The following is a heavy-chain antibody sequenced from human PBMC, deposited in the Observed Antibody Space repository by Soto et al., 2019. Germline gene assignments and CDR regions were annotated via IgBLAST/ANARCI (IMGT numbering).Heavy chain of an antibody. D-gene: IGHD2-8*01. V-gene: IGHV1-3*01. CDR2: IIVSHGSP. Sequence: QVQLVQSGAEVKEPGASVRVSCKASGYIFTTHSLHWARQAPGQGLEWMGWIIVSHGSPRYAPQFQGRITFDTDTFTSTAYMDLTRLTPEDTAVYYCAREPEDGVPGDYWGQGTPVVVSS. CDR1: GYIFTTHS. J-gene: IGHJ4*02. CDR3: AREPEDGVPGDY.